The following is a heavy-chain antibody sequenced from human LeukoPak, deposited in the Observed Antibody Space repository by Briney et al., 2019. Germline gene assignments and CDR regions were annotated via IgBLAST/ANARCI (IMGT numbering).Heavy chain of an antibody. D-gene: IGHD3-3*01. CDR1: GFTFSSYA. Sequence: PGGSLRLSCAASGFTFSSYAMSWVRQAPGKGLEWVSAISGSGGSTYYADSVKGRFTISRDNSKNTLYLQMNSLRAEDTAVYYCAKDVEEDQRLWSGYPTYYYYGMDVWGQGTTVTVSS. V-gene: IGHV3-23*01. CDR2: ISGSGGST. J-gene: IGHJ6*02. CDR3: AKDVEEDQRLWSGYPTYYYYGMDV.